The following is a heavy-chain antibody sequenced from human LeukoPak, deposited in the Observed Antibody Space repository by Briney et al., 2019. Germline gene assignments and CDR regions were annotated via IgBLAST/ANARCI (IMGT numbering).Heavy chain of an antibody. V-gene: IGHV1-46*01. CDR3: ARASPPYNWFDP. Sequence: GASVKVSCKASGYTFTSYYMHWVRQAPGQGLEWMGMINPSGGSTSYAQKLQGRVTMTRDMSTSTVYMELSSLRSEDTAVYYCARASPPYNWFDPWGQGTLVTVSS. CDR2: INPSGGST. J-gene: IGHJ5*02. CDR1: GYTFTSYY. D-gene: IGHD6-6*01.